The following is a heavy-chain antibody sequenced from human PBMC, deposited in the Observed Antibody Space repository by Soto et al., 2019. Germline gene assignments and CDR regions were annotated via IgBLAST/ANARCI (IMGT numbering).Heavy chain of an antibody. CDR1: GFSLSTSGVG. J-gene: IGHJ4*02. D-gene: IGHD3-9*01. CDR3: AHSRLRIWGVLTGYCFDY. V-gene: IGHV2-5*02. CDR2: IYWDDDK. Sequence: QITLKESGPTLVKPTQTLTLTCTFSGFSLSTSGVGVGWIRQPPGKALEWLALIYWDDDKRYSPSLKSRLTLTKDTPKKQVVLTMTHMDPVDNGTFYCAHSRLRIWGVLTGYCFDYWGQGTLVTVSS.